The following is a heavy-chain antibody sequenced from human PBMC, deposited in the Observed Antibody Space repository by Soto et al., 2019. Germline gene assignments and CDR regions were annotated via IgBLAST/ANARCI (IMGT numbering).Heavy chain of an antibody. D-gene: IGHD6-13*01. CDR3: ASGYSPFDY. CDR2: IKQDGSEK. CDR1: GFTFSSYW. Sequence: GGSLRLSCAASGFTFSSYWMSWVRQAPGKGLEWVANIKQDGSEKYYVDSVKGRFTISRDNAKNSVHLQMNSLRAEDTAVYYCASGYSPFDYWGQGTLVTVSS. J-gene: IGHJ4*02. V-gene: IGHV3-7*01.